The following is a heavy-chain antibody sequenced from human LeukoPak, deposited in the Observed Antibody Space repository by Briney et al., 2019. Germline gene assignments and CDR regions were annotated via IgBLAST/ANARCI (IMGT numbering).Heavy chain of an antibody. CDR1: GGSISSYY. CDR3: AINYYDTGAFDI. CDR2: IYYSGST. Sequence: PSETLSLTCTVSGGSISSYYWSWIRQPPGKGLEWIGYIYYSGSTNYDPSLKSQVTISVDTSKNQFSLKLSSVTAADTAVYYCAINYYDTGAFDIWGQGTMVPVSS. J-gene: IGHJ3*02. D-gene: IGHD3-22*01. V-gene: IGHV4-59*01.